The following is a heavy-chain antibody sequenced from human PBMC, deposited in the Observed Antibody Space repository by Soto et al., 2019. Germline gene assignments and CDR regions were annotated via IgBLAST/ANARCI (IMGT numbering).Heavy chain of an antibody. CDR1: GFTFSSYW. J-gene: IGHJ4*02. CDR2: IDSDGSTT. Sequence: EVQLVESGGGLGQPGGSLRLSCAASGFTFSSYWMHWVRQAPGKGLVWVSRIDSDGSTTSYADSVKGRFTISRDNAKNTLYLQMGSLRAEDTAIYYCVRDASTVRDFWGQGTLITVSS. D-gene: IGHD3-10*01. CDR3: VRDASTVRDF. V-gene: IGHV3-74*01.